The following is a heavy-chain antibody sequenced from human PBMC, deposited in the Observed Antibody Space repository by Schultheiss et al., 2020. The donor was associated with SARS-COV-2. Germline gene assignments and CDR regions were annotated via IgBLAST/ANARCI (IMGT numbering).Heavy chain of an antibody. D-gene: IGHD3-22*01. V-gene: IGHV4-59*01. CDR3: ARVGYDSSGHYSDY. J-gene: IGHJ4*02. CDR1: GASFSGYY. CDR2: IYYSGTT. Sequence: SETLSLTCAVYGASFSGYYWSWIRQPPGKGLEWIGHIYYSGTTKYNPSLKSRVTISGDTSKNQFSLKLNSVSAADTAVYYCARVGYDSSGHYSDYWGQGTLVTVS.